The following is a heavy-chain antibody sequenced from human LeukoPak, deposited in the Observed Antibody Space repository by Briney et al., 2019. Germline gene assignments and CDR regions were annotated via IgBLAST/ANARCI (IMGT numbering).Heavy chain of an antibody. V-gene: IGHV1-2*02. D-gene: IGHD5-12*01. CDR2: INPNSGGT. CDR1: GYTFTDYY. J-gene: IGHJ5*02. Sequence: GASVKDSCKASGYTFTDYYIHWVRQAPGQGLEWMGWINPNSGGTKYQGRVTMTTDTSISTAYMEMSRLTSDDTAVYYCARDAHNGYEFHDWFDPWGQGALVTVSS. CDR3: ARDAHNGYEFHDWFDP.